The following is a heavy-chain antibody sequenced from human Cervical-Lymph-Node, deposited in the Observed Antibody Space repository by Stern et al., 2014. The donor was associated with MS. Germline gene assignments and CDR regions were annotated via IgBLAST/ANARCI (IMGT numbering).Heavy chain of an antibody. CDR3: TCGLEY. Sequence: VQLVQSGAEVKKPGASVKVSCTTSGYSFINYDITWVRQAAGQGLEWMGRMNPISGNTDCAQKFEGRVTMTRSTSMNIAYMELSNLTSEDTALYYCTCGLEYWGQGTLVTVSS. D-gene: IGHD2-21*01. CDR2: MNPISGNT. CDR1: GYSFINYD. J-gene: IGHJ4*02. V-gene: IGHV1-8*01.